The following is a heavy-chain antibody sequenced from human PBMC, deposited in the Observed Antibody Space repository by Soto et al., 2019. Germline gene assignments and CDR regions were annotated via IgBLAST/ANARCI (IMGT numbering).Heavy chain of an antibody. D-gene: IGHD2-21*02. V-gene: IGHV4-31*03. CDR1: GDSIGGVGY. J-gene: IGHJ5*02. CDR2: ISSSGST. CDR3: ARAGVTGIVIPSHWFDP. Sequence: PSETLSLTCTVSGDSIGGVGYWSWIRQFPGRGLEWIGCISSSGSTYYNPALNNRISLSRDTSQNQFSLKLLSVTAADTAIYYCARAGVTGIVIPSHWFDPWGQGPRVTVSP.